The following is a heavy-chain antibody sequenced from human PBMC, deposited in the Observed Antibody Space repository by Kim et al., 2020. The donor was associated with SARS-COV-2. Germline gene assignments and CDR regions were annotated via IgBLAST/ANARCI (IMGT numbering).Heavy chain of an antibody. CDR3: ARDRIATVAADYYFDY. CDR2: ILYDGSNI. Sequence: GGSLRLSCAASGFTFSSYAMHWVRQAPGKGLDWVAVILYDGSNIYYADSVKGRFTISRDNSKNTLYLQMNSLRAEDTAVYYCARDRIATVAADYYFDYGG. J-gene: IGHJ4*01. V-gene: IGHV3-30*04. D-gene: IGHD4-17*01. CDR1: GFTFSSYA.